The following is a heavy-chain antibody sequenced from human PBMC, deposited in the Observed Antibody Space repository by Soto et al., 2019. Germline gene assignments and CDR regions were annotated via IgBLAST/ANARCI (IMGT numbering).Heavy chain of an antibody. CDR3: ARSRHGSGSYTHFYYGLDV. CDR2: ISFDGSTE. D-gene: IGHD3-10*01. V-gene: IGHV3-30-3*01. Sequence: QVQLVESGGGVVQPGRSLRLSCAASGFTFISYAMHWVRQAPGKGLEWVAVISFDGSTEYYADSVKGRFTISRDNSKNTVYLKMNSLRSEDTVVYYCARSRHGSGSYTHFYYGLDVWGQGTTVTVSS. CDR1: GFTFISYA. J-gene: IGHJ6*02.